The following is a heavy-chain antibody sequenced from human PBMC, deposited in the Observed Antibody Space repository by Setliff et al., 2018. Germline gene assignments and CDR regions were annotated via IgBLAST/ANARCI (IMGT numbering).Heavy chain of an antibody. D-gene: IGHD2-21*02. CDR2: INGNSGVT. CDR1: ADTFTGYY. J-gene: IGHJ5*02. V-gene: IGHV1-2*02. Sequence: ASVKVSCKASADTFTGYYVHWVRQAPGQGLEWMGWINGNSGVTKYARKFQGRVTMTSETSISIVYMDLTRLTSDDTAVYYCAQTKGFVDGYLDPWGQGTLVTVSS. CDR3: AQTKGFVDGYLDP.